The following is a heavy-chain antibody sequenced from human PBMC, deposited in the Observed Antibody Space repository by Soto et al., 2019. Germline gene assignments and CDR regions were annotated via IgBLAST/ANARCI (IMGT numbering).Heavy chain of an antibody. V-gene: IGHV3-74*01. CDR2: MXXXGXXX. Sequence: GGSLRLSCAVSGFTFANHWMHWVRQAPGKGLXXVSXMXXXGXXXXYADSVKGRFTVSRDNAKKTLYLQMNSLRAEDTAVYYCATAEVDYWGPGTLVTVSS. CDR3: ATAEVDY. CDR1: GFTFANHW. J-gene: IGHJ4*02.